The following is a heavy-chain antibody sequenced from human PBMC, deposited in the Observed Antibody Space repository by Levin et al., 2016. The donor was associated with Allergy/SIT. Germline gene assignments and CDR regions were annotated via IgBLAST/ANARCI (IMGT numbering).Heavy chain of an antibody. V-gene: IGHV3-23*01. Sequence: GESLKISCAASGFTFSSHAMSWVRQAPGKGLEWVSAISGSGGSTYYADSVKGRFTISRDNSKNTLYLQMNSLRAEDTAVYYCAKEGPLGQWLVVAGFDYWGQGTLVTVSS. D-gene: IGHD6-19*01. CDR2: ISGSGGST. CDR1: GFTFSSHA. CDR3: AKEGPLGQWLVVAGFDY. J-gene: IGHJ4*02.